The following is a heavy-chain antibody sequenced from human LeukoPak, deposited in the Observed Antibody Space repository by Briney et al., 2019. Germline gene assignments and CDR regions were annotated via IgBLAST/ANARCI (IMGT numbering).Heavy chain of an antibody. CDR1: GDSISSYY. Sequence: PSETLSLTCTVSGDSISSYYWSWIRQPPGKGLEYIGYIYNHGTANYTPSLKSRVTISIDTSKNQFSLKLNSVTAADTAVYYCARARWFDPWGQGILVTVSS. V-gene: IGHV4-59*01. J-gene: IGHJ5*02. CDR2: IYNHGTA. CDR3: ARARWFDP.